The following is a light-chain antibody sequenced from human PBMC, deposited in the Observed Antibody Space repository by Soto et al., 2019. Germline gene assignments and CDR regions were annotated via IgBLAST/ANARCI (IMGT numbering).Light chain of an antibody. V-gene: IGLV1-40*01. CDR3: QSSDTTLGGYV. CDR2: GNT. J-gene: IGLJ1*01. Sequence: QSVLTQPPSVSGAPGQRVTISCTGSSSNIGAGYDVHWYQQLPGTAPKLLISGNTNRPSGIPDRFSGSKSGTSTSLAITGLQAEDEADYYCQSSDTTLGGYVFGTGTKVTVL. CDR1: SSNIGAGYD.